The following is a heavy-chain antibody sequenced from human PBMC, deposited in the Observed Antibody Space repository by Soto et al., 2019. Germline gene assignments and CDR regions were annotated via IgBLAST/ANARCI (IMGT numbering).Heavy chain of an antibody. CDR2: IYYSGST. D-gene: IGHD3-10*01. J-gene: IGHJ4*02. CDR1: GGSISPNY. V-gene: IGHV4-59*01. Sequence: SATLSLTCPVSGGSISPNYLIWIRQPPGKGLEWIGYIYYSGSTTYNPSLKSRVTISVDTSKNQFSLKLSSVTAADTAVYYCARDRYYGGADYWGQGTLVTVSS. CDR3: ARDRYYGGADY.